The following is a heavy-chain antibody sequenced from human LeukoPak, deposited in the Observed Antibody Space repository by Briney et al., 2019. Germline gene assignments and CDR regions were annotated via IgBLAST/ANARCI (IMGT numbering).Heavy chain of an antibody. D-gene: IGHD6-13*01. Sequence: PSETLSLTCTVSGGSISSSSYYWGWIRQPPGKGLEWIGSIYHSGSTYYNPSLKSRVTISVDTSKNQFSLKLSSVTAADTAVYYCARLSRYSSSWPFWGQGTLVTVSP. V-gene: IGHV4-39*01. CDR3: ARLSRYSSSWPF. J-gene: IGHJ4*02. CDR1: GGSISSSSYY. CDR2: IYHSGST.